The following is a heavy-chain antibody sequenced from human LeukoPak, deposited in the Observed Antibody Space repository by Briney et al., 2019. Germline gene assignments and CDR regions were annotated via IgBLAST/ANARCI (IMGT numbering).Heavy chain of an antibody. J-gene: IGHJ2*01. Sequence: SETLSLTCAVSGYSISSGYYWGWIRQPPGKGLEWIGSIYHSGSTFYNPSLKSRVTISADTSKNQFSLTLSSVTAADTTVYYCARDFDSSSWLDWYFDLWGRGTLVTVSS. D-gene: IGHD6-13*01. CDR1: GYSISSGYY. CDR3: ARDFDSSSWLDWYFDL. V-gene: IGHV4-38-2*02. CDR2: IYHSGST.